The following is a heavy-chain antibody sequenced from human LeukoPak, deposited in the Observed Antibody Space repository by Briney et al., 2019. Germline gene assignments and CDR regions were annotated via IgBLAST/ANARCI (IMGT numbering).Heavy chain of an antibody. V-gene: IGHV4-59*01. D-gene: IGHD1-26*01. CDR1: GGSISSYY. J-gene: IGHJ4*02. CDR2: IYYSGST. Sequence: PSETLSLTCTVSGGSISSYYWSWIRQPPGKGLEWIGYIYYSGSTKYNPSLKSRVTISVDASKTQFSLKLNSVTAADTAVYYCARDPLGSQHTGYFDCWGQGTLVTVSS. CDR3: ARDPLGSQHTGYFDC.